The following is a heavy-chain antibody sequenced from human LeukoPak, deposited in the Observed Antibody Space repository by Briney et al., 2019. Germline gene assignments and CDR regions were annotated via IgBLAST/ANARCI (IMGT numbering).Heavy chain of an antibody. J-gene: IGHJ4*02. CDR2: IYIVGST. D-gene: IGHD2-2*02. CDR3: AREACSSTSCYTAYFDY. V-gene: IGHV3-53*01. Sequence: PGGSLRLSCAASGFTVSSSYMSWVRQAPGKGLEWVSVIYIVGSTYYADSVKGRFTISRDNSKNTLYLQMNSLRAEDTAVYYCAREACSSTSCYTAYFDYWGQGTLVTVSS. CDR1: GFTVSSSY.